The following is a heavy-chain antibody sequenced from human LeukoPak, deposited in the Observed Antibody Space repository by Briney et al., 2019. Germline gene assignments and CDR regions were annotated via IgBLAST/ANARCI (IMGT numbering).Heavy chain of an antibody. D-gene: IGHD3-16*02. V-gene: IGHV1-18*01. J-gene: IGHJ5*02. CDR3: AREEDRDYVWGSYRS. CDR2: ISAYNGNT. CDR1: GYTFTSYD. Sequence: ASVKVSCKASGYTFTSYDINWVRQAPGQGLEWMGWISAYNGNTNYAQKLQGRVTMTTDTSTSTAYMELRSLRSDDTAVYYCAREEDRDYVWGSYRSWGQGTLVTVSS.